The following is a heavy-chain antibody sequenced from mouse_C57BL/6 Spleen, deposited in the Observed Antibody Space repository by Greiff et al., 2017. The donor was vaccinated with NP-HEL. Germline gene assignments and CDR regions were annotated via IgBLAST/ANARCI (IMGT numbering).Heavy chain of an antibody. Sequence: EVKLVESGGGLVQPKGSLKLSCAASGFTFNTYAMHWVRQAPGKGLEWVARIRSKSSNYATYYADSVKYRLKRNREDSQSMIYLQMNNLKTEDTAMYYCVRERGLLRFAYWGQGTLVTVSA. J-gene: IGHJ3*01. CDR1: GFTFNTYA. V-gene: IGHV10-3*01. CDR2: IRSKSSNYAT. D-gene: IGHD1-1*01. CDR3: VRERGLLRFAY.